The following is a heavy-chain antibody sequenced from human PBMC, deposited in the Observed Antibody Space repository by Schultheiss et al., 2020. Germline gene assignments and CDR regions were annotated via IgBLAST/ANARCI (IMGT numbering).Heavy chain of an antibody. CDR2: ISWNSGSI. Sequence: SLKISCTPSGFTFDDYAMHWVRQAPGKGLEWVSGISWNSGSIGYADSVKGRFTISRDNAKNSLYLQMNSLRAEDTALYYCAKSLRIAASYFDYWGQGTLVTVSS. CDR3: AKSLRIAASYFDY. J-gene: IGHJ4*02. V-gene: IGHV3-9*01. D-gene: IGHD6-6*01. CDR1: GFTFDDYA.